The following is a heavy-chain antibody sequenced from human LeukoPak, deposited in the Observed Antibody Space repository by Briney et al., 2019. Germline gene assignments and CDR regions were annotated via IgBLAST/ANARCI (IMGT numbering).Heavy chain of an antibody. CDR1: GFTLSDYY. V-gene: IGHV3-11*04. J-gene: IGHJ3*02. D-gene: IGHD2-15*01. CDR3: ARDLTYCSGGTCYPDVFDI. CDR2: NSSGGSTI. Sequence: GGSLRLSCAVSGFTLSDYYMSWIRQAPGKGLEWVSYNSSGGSTISHADSVKGRFTISRDNAENSLYLQMNSLRAEDTAVYYCARDLTYCSGGTCYPDVFDIWGQGTMVTVSS.